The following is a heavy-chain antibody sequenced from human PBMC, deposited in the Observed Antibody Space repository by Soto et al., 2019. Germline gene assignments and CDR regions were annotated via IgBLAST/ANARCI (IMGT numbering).Heavy chain of an antibody. CDR2: IYSGGST. CDR1: GFTVSSNY. V-gene: IGHV3-66*01. Sequence: EVQLVESGGGLVQPGGSLRLSCAASGFTVSSNYMSWVRQAPGKGLEWVSVIYSGGSTYYADSVKGRFTISRDNSKNTLYLQMNSLRAEDTAVYYCARGPQLVRGVIPYYFDYWGQGTLVTVSS. J-gene: IGHJ4*02. CDR3: ARGPQLVRGVIPYYFDY. D-gene: IGHD3-10*01.